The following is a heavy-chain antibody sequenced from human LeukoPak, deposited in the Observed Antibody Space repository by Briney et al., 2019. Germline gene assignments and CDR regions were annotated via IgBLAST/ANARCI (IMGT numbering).Heavy chain of an antibody. J-gene: IGHJ4*02. CDR1: GFSFKNAW. CDR3: ARTTYTYGYPDY. Sequence: GGSLRLSCAASGFSFKNAWMSWVRQAPGKGLVWVSHINSDESSTSYADSVKGRFTISRDSAKNTLYLQMNSLRAEDTAVYYCARTTYTYGYPDYWGQGTLVTVSS. D-gene: IGHD5-18*01. V-gene: IGHV3-74*01. CDR2: INSDESST.